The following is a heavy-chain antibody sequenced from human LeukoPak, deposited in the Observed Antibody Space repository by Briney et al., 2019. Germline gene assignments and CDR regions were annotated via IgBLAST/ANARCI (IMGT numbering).Heavy chain of an antibody. V-gene: IGHV6-1*01. CDR3: ARRLTQYDCFDP. D-gene: IGHD2-2*01. CDR1: GDSVSSNSVT. Sequence: SQTLSLTCAISGDSVSSNSVTWNWIRQSPSSGLEWLGRTYYRSTWYNDYAVSVRGRITVNPDTSKNQFSLHLNSVTPEDTTVYYCARRLTQYDCFDPWGQGILVTVSS. J-gene: IGHJ5*02. CDR2: TYYRSTWYN.